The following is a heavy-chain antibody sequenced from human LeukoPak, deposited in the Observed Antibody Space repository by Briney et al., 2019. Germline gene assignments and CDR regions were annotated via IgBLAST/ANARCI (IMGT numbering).Heavy chain of an antibody. CDR1: GGSISSGSYY. CDR2: IYTSGTT. V-gene: IGHV4-61*02. CDR3: AGYEWELRDWFDP. Sequence: SETLSLTCTASGGSISSGSYYWSWIRQPAGKGLEWIGRIYTSGTTNYNPSLKSRVTISVDTSKNQFSLKLSSVTAADTAVYYCAGYEWELRDWFDPWGQGTLVTVSS. J-gene: IGHJ5*02. D-gene: IGHD1-26*01.